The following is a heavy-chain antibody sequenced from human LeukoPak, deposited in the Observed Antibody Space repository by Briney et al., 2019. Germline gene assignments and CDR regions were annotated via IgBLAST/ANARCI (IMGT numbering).Heavy chain of an antibody. CDR2: IYPGDSDT. V-gene: IGHV5-51*01. Sequence: GASVKISCKGSGYSFTSYWIAWVRQMPGKGLEWMGIIYPGDSDTRYSPSFQGQVTISADKSISTAYLQWSSLKPSDTAMYYCARRGYSGSGSYPVDYWGQGTLVTVSS. D-gene: IGHD3-10*01. J-gene: IGHJ4*02. CDR1: GYSFTSYW. CDR3: ARRGYSGSGSYPVDY.